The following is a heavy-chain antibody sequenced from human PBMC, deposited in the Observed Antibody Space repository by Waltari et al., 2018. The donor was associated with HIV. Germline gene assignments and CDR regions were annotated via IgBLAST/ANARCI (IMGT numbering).Heavy chain of an antibody. Sequence: QLVESGGGLVQPGGSLRPSCAASTFIFTTYWMHWVRQAPGKGLVCVSRINSDGSSTSYADSVKGRFTISRDNAKNTLYLQMNSLKVEDTAVYYCARAYYDSGSNWFDPWGQGTLVTVSS. CDR1: TFIFTTYW. CDR2: INSDGSST. D-gene: IGHD3-10*01. J-gene: IGHJ5*02. CDR3: ARAYYDSGSNWFDP. V-gene: IGHV3-74*01.